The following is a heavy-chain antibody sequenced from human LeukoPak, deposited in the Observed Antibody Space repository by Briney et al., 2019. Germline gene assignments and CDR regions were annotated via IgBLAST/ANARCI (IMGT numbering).Heavy chain of an antibody. CDR2: IITIFGTA. D-gene: IGHD4-23*01. CDR3: AREDYGGNPYDY. Sequence: SVKVSCKASGGTFSSYAISWVRQAPGQGLEWMGRIITIFGTANYAQKFQGRVTITTDESTSTAYMELSSLRSEDTAVYYCAREDYGGNPYDYWGQGTLVTVSS. CDR1: GGTFSSYA. V-gene: IGHV1-69*05. J-gene: IGHJ4*02.